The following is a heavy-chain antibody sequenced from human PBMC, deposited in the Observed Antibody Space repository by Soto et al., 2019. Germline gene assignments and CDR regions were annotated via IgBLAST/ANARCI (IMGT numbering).Heavy chain of an antibody. CDR2: IYYSGST. Sequence: SETLSLTCTVSGGSISSYYWSWIRQPPGKGLEWIGYIYYSGSTNYNPSLKSRVTISVDTSKNQFSLKLSSVTAADTAVYYCASAAGRGDYYYYYMDVWGKGTTVTVSS. D-gene: IGHD6-13*01. J-gene: IGHJ6*03. CDR3: ASAAGRGDYYYYYMDV. CDR1: GGSISSYY. V-gene: IGHV4-59*08.